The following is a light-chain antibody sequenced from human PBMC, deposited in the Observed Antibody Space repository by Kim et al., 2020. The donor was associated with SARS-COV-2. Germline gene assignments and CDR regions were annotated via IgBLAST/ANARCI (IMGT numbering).Light chain of an antibody. Sequence: DIQMTQSPCPLSASVGDRVTITCRASQSISTNLNWYQQKSGKAPKLLIYAASSLQGGVPSRFSGSGSGTDFTLTISSLQPEDSATYYCQQSNSTPLTFGGGTRVEIK. CDR2: AAS. CDR3: QQSNSTPLT. V-gene: IGKV1-39*01. CDR1: QSISTN. J-gene: IGKJ4*01.